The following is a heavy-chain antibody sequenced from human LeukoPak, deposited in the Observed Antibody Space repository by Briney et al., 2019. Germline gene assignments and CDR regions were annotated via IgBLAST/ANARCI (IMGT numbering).Heavy chain of an antibody. D-gene: IGHD5-12*01. Sequence: ASVKVSCKASGYTFTSYAMHWVRQAPGQRLEWMGWINAGNGNTKYSQKFQGRVTITRDTSASTAYMEPSSLRSEDTAVYYCARCRVATKIYGMDVWGQGTTVTVSS. V-gene: IGHV1-3*01. CDR3: ARCRVATKIYGMDV. J-gene: IGHJ6*02. CDR2: INAGNGNT. CDR1: GYTFTSYA.